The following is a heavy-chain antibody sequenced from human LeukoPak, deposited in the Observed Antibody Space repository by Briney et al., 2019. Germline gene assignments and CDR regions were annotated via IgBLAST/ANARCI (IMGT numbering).Heavy chain of an antibody. CDR2: IYYSGST. V-gene: IGHV4-59*08. CDR1: GGSISSYY. J-gene: IGHJ6*02. CDR3: ARQNFWSGYYSAKANYYYGMDV. D-gene: IGHD3-3*01. Sequence: SETLSLTCTVSGGSISSYYWTWIRLPPATGLELNWFIYYSGSTNNNPSLNRRVTVTVATSKNQFSLKLSSVTAADTAVYYCARQNFWSGYYSAKANYYYGMDVWGQGTTVTVSS.